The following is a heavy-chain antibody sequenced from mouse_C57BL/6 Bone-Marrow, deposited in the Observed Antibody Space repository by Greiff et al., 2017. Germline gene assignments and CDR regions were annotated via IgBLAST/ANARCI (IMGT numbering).Heavy chain of an antibody. Sequence: QVQLQQSGPGLVQPSQSLSITCTVSGFSLTSYGVHWVRQSPGKGLEWLGVIWRGGSTDYNAAFMSRLSITKDNSKSQVFFKMNSLQADDTAIYXCAKNAGDYDWAMDYWGQGTSVTVSS. CDR2: IWRGGST. CDR1: GFSLTSYG. V-gene: IGHV2-5*01. CDR3: AKNAGDYDWAMDY. J-gene: IGHJ4*01. D-gene: IGHD2-4*01.